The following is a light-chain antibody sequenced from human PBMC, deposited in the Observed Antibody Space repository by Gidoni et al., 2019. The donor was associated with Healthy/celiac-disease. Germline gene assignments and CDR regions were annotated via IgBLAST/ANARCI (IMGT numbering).Light chain of an antibody. V-gene: IGKV4-1*01. CDR3: QQYYSTPFT. Sequence: DIVMTQSPDSLAVSLGERSTINCKSSQSALYSSNNKNFLAWYQQKPGPPPKLLIYWASTRESGVPDRFSGSGSGTDFTRTISSLQAEDVAVYYCQQYYSTPFTFGPGTKVDIK. CDR2: WAS. CDR1: QSALYSSNNKNF. J-gene: IGKJ3*01.